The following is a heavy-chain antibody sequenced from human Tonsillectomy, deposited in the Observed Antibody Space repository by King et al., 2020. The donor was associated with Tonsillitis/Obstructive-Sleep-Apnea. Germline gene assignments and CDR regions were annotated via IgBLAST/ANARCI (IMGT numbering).Heavy chain of an antibody. D-gene: IGHD3-3*01. CDR3: ARKFLNIDV. CDR1: GYTFTDYY. J-gene: IGHJ6*02. V-gene: IGHV1-2*02. CDR2: INPNSGGT. Sequence: VQLVESGAEVKKPGASVNVSCKASGYTFTDYYIHWVRQAPGQGLEWMGWINPNSGGTKYAQKFQGRVTMTRDTSISTAYMALSRLRSDDTAIYYCARKFLNIDVWGQGTTVTVSS.